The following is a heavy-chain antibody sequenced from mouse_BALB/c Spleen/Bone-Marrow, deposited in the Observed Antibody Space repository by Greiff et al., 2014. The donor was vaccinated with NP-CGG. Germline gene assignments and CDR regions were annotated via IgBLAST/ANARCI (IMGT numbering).Heavy chain of an antibody. CDR3: TRSGTLGAMDY. D-gene: IGHD3-3*01. V-gene: IGHV5-17*02. CDR1: GFTFSSFG. CDR2: ISSGSSTI. Sequence: DVQLQESGGGLVQPGGSRKLSCAASGFTFSSFGMHWVRQAPEKGLEWVAYISSGSSTIYYADTMKGRITISRDNPNNTLFLQMTSLRSEDTAMYYCTRSGTLGAMDYWGQGTSVTVSS. J-gene: IGHJ4*01.